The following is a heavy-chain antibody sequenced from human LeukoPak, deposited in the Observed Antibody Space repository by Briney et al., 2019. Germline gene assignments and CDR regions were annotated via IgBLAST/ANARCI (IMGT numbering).Heavy chain of an antibody. CDR1: GFTFSSYA. V-gene: IGHV3-30*04. CDR3: ARDLPHDSSGFDY. CDR2: ISYDGSNK. Sequence: GGSLRLSCAASGFTFSSYAMHWVRQAPGKGLEWVAVISYDGSNKYYADSVKGRFTISRDNSKNTLYLQMNSLRAEDTAVYYCARDLPHDSSGFDYWGQGTLVTVSS. D-gene: IGHD3-22*01. J-gene: IGHJ4*02.